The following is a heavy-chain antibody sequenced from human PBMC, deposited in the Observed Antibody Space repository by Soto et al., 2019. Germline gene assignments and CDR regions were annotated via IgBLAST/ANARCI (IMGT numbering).Heavy chain of an antibody. Sequence: GGSLRLSCAASGFTFSSYAMGWVRQAPGKGLEWVSAISGSGGSTYYADSVKGRFTISRDNSKNTLYLQMNSLRAEDTAVYYCAHAAGGIVGATFGYWGQGTLVTVSS. CDR2: ISGSGGST. D-gene: IGHD1-26*01. CDR1: GFTFSSYA. CDR3: AHAAGGIVGATFGY. V-gene: IGHV3-23*01. J-gene: IGHJ4*02.